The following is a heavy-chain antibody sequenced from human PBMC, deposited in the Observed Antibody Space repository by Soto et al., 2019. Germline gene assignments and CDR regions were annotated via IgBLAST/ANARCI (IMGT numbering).Heavy chain of an antibody. CDR2: INHRGSA. J-gene: IGHJ5*02. V-gene: IGHV4-34*02. Sequence: QVHLQQWGAGLLKPSETLSLTCAVSGESFIGYYWTWIRQPPGKGLEWIGEINHRGSANYNPSLKSRVTISVDTSNNQFSLKLSSVTAAATSVYYCARTDIVTTTCFDTWGQGTLVTVSS. D-gene: IGHD5-12*01. CDR3: ARTDIVTTTCFDT. CDR1: GESFIGYY.